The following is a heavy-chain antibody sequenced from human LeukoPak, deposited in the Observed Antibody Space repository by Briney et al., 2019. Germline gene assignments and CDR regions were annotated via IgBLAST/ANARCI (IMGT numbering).Heavy chain of an antibody. CDR3: AKGGGNTGGSLDY. D-gene: IGHD4-23*01. CDR2: ISDSGGDT. V-gene: IGHV3-23*01. J-gene: IGHJ4*02. CDR1: GFTFGSYA. Sequence: PGGSLRLSCAASGFTFGSYAMNWVRQAPGKGLEWVSTISDSGGDTHYADSVKGRFTISRDNSKNTLYLQMNSLTVEDTAVYYCAKGGGNTGGSLDYWGQGTLVTVSS.